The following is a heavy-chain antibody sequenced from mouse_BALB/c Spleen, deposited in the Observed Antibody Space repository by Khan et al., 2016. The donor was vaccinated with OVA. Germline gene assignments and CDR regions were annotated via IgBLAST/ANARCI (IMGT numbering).Heavy chain of an antibody. Sequence: QVQLKESGPGLVAPSQSLSITCTISGFSLTSYGVHWVRQPPGKGLEWLVMIWSDGSTSYNSALKSRLSISKDNSKSQVFLKMNSLQTDDTAMYYCARGIYYYGSLRLDYWGQGTTLTVSS. CDR3: ARGIYYYGSLRLDY. J-gene: IGHJ2*01. CDR2: IWSDGST. V-gene: IGHV2-6-1*01. D-gene: IGHD1-1*01. CDR1: GFSLTSYG.